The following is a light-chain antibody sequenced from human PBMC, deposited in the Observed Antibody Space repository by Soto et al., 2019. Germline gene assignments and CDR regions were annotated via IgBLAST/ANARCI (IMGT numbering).Light chain of an antibody. Sequence: DIQMTQSPSTLSASVGDRVTITCRASQSISSWLAWYQQKPGKAPKLLIYKASSLESGVPSRFSGSGSGTEFTLTINSLQPDDLATYYCQQYSGWYTFGQGTKLEIK. J-gene: IGKJ2*01. CDR1: QSISSW. CDR2: KAS. CDR3: QQYSGWYT. V-gene: IGKV1-5*03.